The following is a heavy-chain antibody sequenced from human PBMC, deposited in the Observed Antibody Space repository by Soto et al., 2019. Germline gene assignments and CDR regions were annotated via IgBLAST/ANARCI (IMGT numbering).Heavy chain of an antibody. D-gene: IGHD2-2*01. V-gene: IGHV3-15*01. J-gene: IGHJ4*02. CDR3: TTDPEAHCSSTSCYEVY. CDR1: GFTFSNAW. Sequence: GGSLRLSCAASGFTFSNAWMSWVRQAPGKGLEWVGRIKSKTDGGTTDYAAPVKGRFTISRDDSKNTLYLQMNSLKTEDTAVYYCTTDPEAHCSSTSCYEVYWGQGTLVTVSS. CDR2: IKSKTDGGTT.